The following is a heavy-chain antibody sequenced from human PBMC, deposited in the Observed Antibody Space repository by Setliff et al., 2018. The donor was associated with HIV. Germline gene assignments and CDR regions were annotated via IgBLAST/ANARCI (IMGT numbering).Heavy chain of an antibody. J-gene: IGHJ6*02. CDR1: GFIVSSNY. V-gene: IGHV3-53*01. Sequence: GGSLRLSCAASGFIVSSNYMSWVRQAPGKGLEWVSVIYSGGNTYYADSAMGRFTISRDNSKNTLYLQMNSLRAEDTAVYYCASRSGSRLTLPLDVWGQGTTVTVSS. D-gene: IGHD3-10*01. CDR3: ASRSGSRLTLPLDV. CDR2: IYSGGNT.